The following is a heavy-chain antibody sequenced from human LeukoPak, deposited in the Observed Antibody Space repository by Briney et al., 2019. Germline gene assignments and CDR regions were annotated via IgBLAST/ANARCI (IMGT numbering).Heavy chain of an antibody. D-gene: IGHD1-1*01. CDR2: IDPSDSYT. V-gene: IGHV5-10-1*01. CDR1: GYSFTNYW. J-gene: IGHJ4*02. Sequence: GESLKISCKGSGYSFTNYWISWVRQMPGKGLEWMGRIDPSDSYTNYSPSFQGHVTISADKSISTAYLQWSSLRASDTAMYYCARQAATTEDFDFWGQGTLVTVSS. CDR3: ARQAATTEDFDF.